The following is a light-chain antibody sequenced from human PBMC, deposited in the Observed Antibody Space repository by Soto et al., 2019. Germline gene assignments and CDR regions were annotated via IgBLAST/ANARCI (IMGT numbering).Light chain of an antibody. CDR1: QGIAPY. CDR3: QKYNSAPLT. J-gene: IGKJ4*01. Sequence: DVQMTQSPSSLSAFVGDRVTITCRASQGIAPYVAWFQQKPGKVPKLLIYATSTLQSGVPSRFSGSGSGTDFTLTISSLQPADVGTYYCQKYNSAPLTFGGGTKVEIK. V-gene: IGKV1-27*01. CDR2: ATS.